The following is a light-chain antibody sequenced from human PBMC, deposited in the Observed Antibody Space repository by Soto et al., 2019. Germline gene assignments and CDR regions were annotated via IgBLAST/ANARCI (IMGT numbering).Light chain of an antibody. V-gene: IGKV1-5*03. Sequence: DMQMTQSPSTLSASVGDRVTINCRASQSISSWLAWYQQKPGKAPKLLIYKASSLESGVPSRFSGSGSGTEFTLTISSLQPDDFATYYCQQYNSYSWTFGQGTKVEIK. CDR2: KAS. J-gene: IGKJ1*01. CDR1: QSISSW. CDR3: QQYNSYSWT.